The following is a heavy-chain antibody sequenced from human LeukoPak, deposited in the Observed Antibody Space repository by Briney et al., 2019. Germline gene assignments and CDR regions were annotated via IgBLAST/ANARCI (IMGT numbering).Heavy chain of an antibody. Sequence: PSETLSLTCSVSSDSFSSGGYSWRWNRQPPGKGLEWIGYIYQSGATHYNPSLRGRVTISVDRSKKQISLNLRSVTAADTAVYYCARGGVFDGVVVVDAFHIWGQGTMVTVSS. CDR3: ARGGVFDGVVVVDAFHI. J-gene: IGHJ3*02. V-gene: IGHV4-30-2*01. CDR2: IYQSGAT. CDR1: SDSFSSGGYS. D-gene: IGHD3-22*01.